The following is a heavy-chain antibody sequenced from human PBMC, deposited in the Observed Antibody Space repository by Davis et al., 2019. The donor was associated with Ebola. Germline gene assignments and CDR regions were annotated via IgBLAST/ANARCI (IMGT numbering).Heavy chain of an antibody. Sequence: PGGSLRLSCAASGFTFSSYGMHWVRQAPGKGLEWVASMSYDGSHTSYIDSVRGRFTISRDNSKNTLYLQMNSLRAEDTATYYCARYCHYTDCSYFDCWGQGTMVAVSS. CDR1: GFTFSSYG. CDR3: ARYCHYTDCSYFDC. D-gene: IGHD3-16*01. CDR2: MSYDGSHT. V-gene: IGHV3-30*12. J-gene: IGHJ4*02.